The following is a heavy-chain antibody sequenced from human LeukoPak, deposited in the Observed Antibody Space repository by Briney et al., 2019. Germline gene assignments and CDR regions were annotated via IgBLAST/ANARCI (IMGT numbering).Heavy chain of an antibody. J-gene: IGHJ2*01. V-gene: IGHV3-30-3*01. Sequence: PGGSLRLSCAASGFTFSSYTMNWVRQAPGKGLGRVALISYDGSNKFYADSVKGRFSIFRDKSKNTLYLQMNSLRTEDTAVYYCARALPTVDRFWYFDLWGRGTLVTVSS. D-gene: IGHD4-17*01. CDR3: ARALPTVDRFWYFDL. CDR1: GFTFSSYT. CDR2: ISYDGSNK.